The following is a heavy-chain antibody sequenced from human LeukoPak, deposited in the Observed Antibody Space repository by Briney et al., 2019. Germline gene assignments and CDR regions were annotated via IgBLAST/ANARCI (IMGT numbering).Heavy chain of an antibody. V-gene: IGHV4-39*07. Sequence: SETLSLTCTVSGGSISSSTYYWGWVRQPPGKGLEWIATIYYSGSTYYNPSLKSRVTISVDTSKNQFSLKLNSVTAADTAVYYCARDLAGHFGGFYFDYWGQGTLVTVSS. D-gene: IGHD2-21*01. CDR1: GGSISSSTYY. CDR2: IYYSGST. CDR3: ARDLAGHFGGFYFDY. J-gene: IGHJ4*02.